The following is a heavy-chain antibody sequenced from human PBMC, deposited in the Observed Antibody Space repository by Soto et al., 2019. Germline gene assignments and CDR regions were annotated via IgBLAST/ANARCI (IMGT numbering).Heavy chain of an antibody. CDR1: GGSISSSSYY. J-gene: IGHJ6*03. Sequence: SETLSLTCTVSGGSISSSSYYWGWIRQPPGKGLEWIGSIYYSGSTYYNPSLKSRVTISVDTSKNQFSLKLSSVTAADTAVYYCARHLGSLTYYDFWSGFHYYYYYYMDVWGKGTTVTVSS. CDR3: ARHLGSLTYYDFWSGFHYYYYYYMDV. D-gene: IGHD3-3*01. CDR2: IYYSGST. V-gene: IGHV4-39*01.